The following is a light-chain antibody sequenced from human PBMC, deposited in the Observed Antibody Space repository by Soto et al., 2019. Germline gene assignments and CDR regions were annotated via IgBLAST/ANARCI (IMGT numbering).Light chain of an antibody. CDR3: QQYNSYWT. Sequence: DIQMNQSPSTLSASVGDRVTITCRASQNINTWLAWYQQKPGKAPNLPIYKASTLESGVPSRFNGSGSGTEFTLTISSLQPADFATYYCQQYNSYWTFGPGTKVDIK. J-gene: IGKJ1*01. V-gene: IGKV1-5*03. CDR1: QNINTW. CDR2: KAS.